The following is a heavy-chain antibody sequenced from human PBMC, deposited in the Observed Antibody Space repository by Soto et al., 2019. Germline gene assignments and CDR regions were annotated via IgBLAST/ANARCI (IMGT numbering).Heavy chain of an antibody. CDR3: ARGPGGFGDFSLDY. CDR2: IYSGGST. Sequence: SETLSLTCAVSVGSISRYYWSWIRQPAGKGLEWIGRIYSGGSTNYNPSLKSRVTMSVDTSKNQFSLKLNSVTAADAAIYFCARGPGGFGDFSLDYWGQGTLVTVSS. D-gene: IGHD3-10*01. V-gene: IGHV4-4*07. J-gene: IGHJ4*02. CDR1: VGSISRYY.